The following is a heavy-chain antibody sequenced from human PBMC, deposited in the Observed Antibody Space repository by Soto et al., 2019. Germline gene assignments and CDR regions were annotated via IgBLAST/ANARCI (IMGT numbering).Heavy chain of an antibody. CDR3: ERDNCSGGSCYSANFDY. CDR2: INAGNGNT. V-gene: IGHV1-3*01. CDR1: GYTFTSYA. Sequence: ASVKVSCKASGYTFTSYAMHWVRQAPGQRLEWMGWINAGNGNTKYSQKFQGRVTITRDTSASTAYMELSSLRSEDTAVYYCERDNCSGGSCYSANFDYWGQGTLVTVSS. D-gene: IGHD2-15*01. J-gene: IGHJ4*02.